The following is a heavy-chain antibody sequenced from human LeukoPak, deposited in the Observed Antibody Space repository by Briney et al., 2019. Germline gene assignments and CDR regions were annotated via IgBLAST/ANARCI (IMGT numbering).Heavy chain of an antibody. CDR3: AGGGIGVVPAAIRLGMEV. V-gene: IGHV1-46*01. CDR2: INPSGGST. J-gene: IGHJ6*02. Sequence: ASVKVSCKASGYTFTNYYMHWVRQAPGQGLDWMGIINPSGGSTNFAQRFQGRVTMTRDTSTSTVYMELSSLRSEDTAVYYCAGGGIGVVPAAIRLGMEVWGQGTTVTVSS. CDR1: GYTFTNYY. D-gene: IGHD2-2*02.